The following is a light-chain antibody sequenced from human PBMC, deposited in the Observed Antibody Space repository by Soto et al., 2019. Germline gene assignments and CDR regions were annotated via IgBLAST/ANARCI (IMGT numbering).Light chain of an antibody. CDR3: SSYPSDTYV. J-gene: IGLJ1*01. CDR2: DVT. CDR1: SSDVSVYKY. V-gene: IGLV2-14*03. Sequence: QSVLTQPASVSGSPGQSITISCTGTSSDVSVYKYVSWYQQHPGKAPKLIIYDVTNRPSGVSDRFSGSKSGNTASLTISGLQAEDEADYHCSSYPSDTYVFGTGTQVTVL.